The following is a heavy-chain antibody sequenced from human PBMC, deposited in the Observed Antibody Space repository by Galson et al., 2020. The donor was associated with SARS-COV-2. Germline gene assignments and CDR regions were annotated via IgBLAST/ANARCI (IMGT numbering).Heavy chain of an antibody. V-gene: IGHV5-10-1*01. Sequence: HGESLKISCKGSGYSFTSYWISWVRQMPGKGLEWMGRIDPSDSYTNYSPSFQGHVTISADKSISTAYLQWSSLKASDTAMYYCARARPPAGTFAPWGQGTLGTVSS. D-gene: IGHD1-1*01. CDR2: IDPSDSYT. CDR1: GYSFTSYW. CDR3: ARARPPAGTFAP. J-gene: IGHJ5*02.